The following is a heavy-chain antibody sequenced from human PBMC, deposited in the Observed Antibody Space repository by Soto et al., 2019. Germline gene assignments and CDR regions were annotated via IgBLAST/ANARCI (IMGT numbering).Heavy chain of an antibody. Sequence: QVLLVQSGAEVKKPGASVKVSCKASGYTFNSYGVSWVRQAPGQGLEWMGWISAYNGNTKYSQNLQARVTIPLDTTKISADLEVRSLISDDTAIYYCARYFWSGQSPFYFDQWGQGTLVTVSS. CDR2: ISAYNGNT. D-gene: IGHD3-3*01. CDR1: GYTFNSYG. CDR3: ARYFWSGQSPFYFDQ. J-gene: IGHJ4*02. V-gene: IGHV1-18*01.